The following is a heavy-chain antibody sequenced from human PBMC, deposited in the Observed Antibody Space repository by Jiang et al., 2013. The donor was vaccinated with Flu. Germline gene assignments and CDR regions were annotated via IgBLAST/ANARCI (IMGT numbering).Heavy chain of an antibody. CDR2: IFHSGTT. V-gene: IGHV4-30-2*01. D-gene: IGHD5-18*01. J-gene: IGHJ6*02. CDR1: GGSISSGANS. Sequence: SGLVKPSQTLSLTCAVSGGSISSGANSWSWIRQPPGKGLEWIGYIFHSGTTYSNPSLKSRVTISIDKSKNQFSLNLNSVTVADTAVYFCARVLNGYLYAMDVWGQGTTVIVSS. CDR3: ARVLNGYLYAMDV.